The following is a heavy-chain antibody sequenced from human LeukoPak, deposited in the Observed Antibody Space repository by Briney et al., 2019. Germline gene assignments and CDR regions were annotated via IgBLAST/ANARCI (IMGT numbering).Heavy chain of an antibody. Sequence: GASVKVSCKASGYTFTSYYMHWVRQAPGQGLEWMGIINPSGGSTSYAQKFQCRVTMTRDTSTSTVYMELSSLRSEDTAVYYCAGAVAGTHTFDYWGQGTLVTVSS. V-gene: IGHV1-46*01. CDR1: GYTFTSYY. D-gene: IGHD6-19*01. CDR3: AGAVAGTHTFDY. J-gene: IGHJ4*02. CDR2: INPSGGST.